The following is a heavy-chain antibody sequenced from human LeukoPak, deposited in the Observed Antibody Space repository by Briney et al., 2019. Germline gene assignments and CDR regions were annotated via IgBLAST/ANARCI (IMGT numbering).Heavy chain of an antibody. CDR1: GYTFTSYD. Sequence: GASVKVSSKASGYTFTSYDINWVRQATGQGLEWMGWMNPNSGNTGYAQKFQGRVTMTRNTSISTAYMELSSLRSEGTAVYYCAREMATIWDFDYWGQGTLVTVSS. J-gene: IGHJ4*02. V-gene: IGHV1-8*01. CDR2: MNPNSGNT. CDR3: AREMATIWDFDY. D-gene: IGHD5-24*01.